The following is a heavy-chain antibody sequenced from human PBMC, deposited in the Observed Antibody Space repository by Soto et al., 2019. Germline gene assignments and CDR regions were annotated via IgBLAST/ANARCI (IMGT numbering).Heavy chain of an antibody. J-gene: IGHJ4*02. D-gene: IGHD6-13*01. V-gene: IGHV4-34*01. CDR1: SGSFSGYY. Sequence: SETLSLTCAVYSGSFSGYYWSWIRQPPGKGLEWIGEIYHGLSIVYNPSLKSRVTISGDSSKNQFSLKLSSVTAADTAVYYCARDRAAAGHFFDYWGQGTLVTVSS. CDR2: IYHGLSI. CDR3: ARDRAAAGHFFDY.